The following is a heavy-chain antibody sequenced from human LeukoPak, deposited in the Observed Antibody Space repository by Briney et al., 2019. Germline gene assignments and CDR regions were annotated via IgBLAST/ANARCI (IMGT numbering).Heavy chain of an antibody. CDR3: ARGSSSWYYFDY. Sequence: GGSLRLSCAASGFTFSSYSMNWVRQAPGKGLEWVSSISSSSSYIYYADSVKGRFTISRDNAKNSLYLQMNSLRAEDTAVYYCARGSSSWYYFDYWGQGTLVTVSS. CDR2: ISSSSSYI. CDR1: GFTFSSYS. V-gene: IGHV3-21*01. J-gene: IGHJ4*02. D-gene: IGHD6-13*01.